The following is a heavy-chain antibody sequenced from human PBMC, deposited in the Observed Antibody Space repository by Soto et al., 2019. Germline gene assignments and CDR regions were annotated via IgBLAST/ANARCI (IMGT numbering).Heavy chain of an antibody. J-gene: IGHJ4*02. Sequence: QVQLVQSGAEVRKPGASVKVSCKASGYTFSDYYIHWVRQAPGQGLEWMGWINPNSGGTKYAPKFQGGVTMTRDTAITTAYMELSRLRSCDTAVYYCASEPATAKPEGVDFWGQGTLVTVSS. D-gene: IGHD1-1*01. CDR1: GYTFSDYY. CDR2: INPNSGGT. V-gene: IGHV1-2*02. CDR3: ASEPATAKPEGVDF.